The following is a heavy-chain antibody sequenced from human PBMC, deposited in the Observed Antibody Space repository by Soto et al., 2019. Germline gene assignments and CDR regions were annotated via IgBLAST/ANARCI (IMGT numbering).Heavy chain of an antibody. CDR2: IYYSGST. V-gene: IGHV4-30-4*01. D-gene: IGHD5-12*01. J-gene: IGHJ4*02. CDR3: ARVLVSGPNSDFDY. Sequence: LSLTCTVSGGSISSGDYYWSWIRQPPGKGLEWIGYIYYSGSTYYNPSLKSRVTISVDTSKNQFSLKLSSVTAADTAVYYCARVLVSGPNSDFDYWGQGTLVTVSS. CDR1: GGSISSGDYY.